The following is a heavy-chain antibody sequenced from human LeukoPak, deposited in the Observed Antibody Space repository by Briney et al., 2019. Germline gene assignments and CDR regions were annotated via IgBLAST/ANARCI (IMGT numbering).Heavy chain of an antibody. Sequence: SETLSLTCTVSGGSLRSSGHWWVWIRQPPGKGLEWIGSIHYSGKVYYNPSLKSRVTTSVDTSTDQFSLRLSSATAADTAVYYCARCYLGYSSSWYLGSGTDWGQGTLVTVS. CDR3: ARCYLGYSSSWYLGSGTD. D-gene: IGHD6-13*01. CDR2: IHYSGKV. J-gene: IGHJ4*02. CDR1: GGSLRSSGHW. V-gene: IGHV4-39*01.